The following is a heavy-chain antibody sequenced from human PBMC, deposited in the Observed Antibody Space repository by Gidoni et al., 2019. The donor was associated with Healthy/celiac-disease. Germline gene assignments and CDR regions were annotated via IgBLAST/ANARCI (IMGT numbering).Heavy chain of an antibody. Sequence: QPQLQESVPGLVKPSETLSLTCTVSGGSIRRSIYYWGWIRQPPGKGLEWIGSIYYSGSTYYNPSLKSRVTISVDTSKNKFSLKLSSVTAADTAVYYCARRILWFGESPRGGGGYFDYWGQGTLVTVSS. CDR1: GGSIRRSIYY. CDR3: ARRILWFGESPRGGGGYFDY. J-gene: IGHJ4*02. V-gene: IGHV4-39*01. D-gene: IGHD3-10*01. CDR2: IYYSGST.